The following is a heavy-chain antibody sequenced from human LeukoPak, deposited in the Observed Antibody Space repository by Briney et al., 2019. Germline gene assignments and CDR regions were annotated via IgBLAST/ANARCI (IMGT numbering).Heavy chain of an antibody. Sequence: PGRSLRLSCAASGFTFSSFDMTWVRHAPGKGLEWVSTISVSATNTYYADSVKGRFTISRDNSKNTLYLQMNSLRADDTAVYYCATITSMRVVLISWGQGTLVTVSS. D-gene: IGHD3-22*01. CDR3: ATITSMRVVLIS. V-gene: IGHV3-23*01. CDR1: GFTFSSFD. J-gene: IGHJ1*01. CDR2: ISVSATNT.